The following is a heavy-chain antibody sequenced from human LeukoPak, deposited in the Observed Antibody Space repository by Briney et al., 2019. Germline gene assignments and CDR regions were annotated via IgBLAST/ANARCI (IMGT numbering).Heavy chain of an antibody. J-gene: IGHJ3*02. Sequence: GGSLRLSCAASGLTFSSYSMNWVRQAPGKGLEWVSSISSSSSYIYYADSVKGRFTISRDNSNNTLYLQMNSLRADDTAIYYCARRRIVGSTDDAFDIWGQGTMVTLSS. D-gene: IGHD1-26*01. CDR2: ISSSSSYI. CDR3: ARRRIVGSTDDAFDI. V-gene: IGHV3-21*01. CDR1: GLTFSSYS.